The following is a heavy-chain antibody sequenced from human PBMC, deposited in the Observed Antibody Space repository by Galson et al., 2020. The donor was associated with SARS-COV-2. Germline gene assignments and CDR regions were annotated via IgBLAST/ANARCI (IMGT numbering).Heavy chain of an antibody. V-gene: IGHV3-30*18. CDR2: ISFDESQK. Sequence: GESLKISCAASGFSFSSFGMHWVRQAPGKGLDWLAVISFDESQKVYADSVKGRFTISRDNSRNTLYLQLNSLRPDDTAIYYCAKGLRGSGSWSWGSGTLVSVSS. CDR1: GFSFSSFG. CDR3: AKGLRGSGSWS. J-gene: IGHJ1*01. D-gene: IGHD6-13*01.